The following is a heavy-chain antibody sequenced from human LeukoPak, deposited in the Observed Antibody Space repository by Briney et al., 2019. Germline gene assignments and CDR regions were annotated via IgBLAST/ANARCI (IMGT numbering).Heavy chain of an antibody. CDR1: GYSISTNYY. CDR2: VYHNGET. J-gene: IGHJ6*03. D-gene: IGHD1-26*01. V-gene: IGHV4-38-2*02. Sequence: PSETLSLTCTVSGYSISTNYYWAWIRPSPGTGLEWIGSVYHNGETYYNPSLKSRVIMSVDTSKNEFSLRLTSVTAADTAVYYCVTPRSWELSDMAVWGKGTTVIVSS. CDR3: VTPRSWELSDMAV.